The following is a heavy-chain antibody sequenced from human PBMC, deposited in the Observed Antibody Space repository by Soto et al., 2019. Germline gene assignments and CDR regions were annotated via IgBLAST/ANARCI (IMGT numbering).Heavy chain of an antibody. CDR2: INHSGST. V-gene: IGHV4-34*01. Sequence: SETLSLTCAVYGGSFSGYYWSWIRQPPGKGLEWIGEINHSGSTNYNPSLKSRVTISVDTSKNQFSLKLSSVTAADTAVYYCARGGQTMVRGVIEKGYYFDYWGQGTLVTVSS. CDR1: GGSFSGYY. D-gene: IGHD3-10*01. J-gene: IGHJ4*02. CDR3: ARGGQTMVRGVIEKGYYFDY.